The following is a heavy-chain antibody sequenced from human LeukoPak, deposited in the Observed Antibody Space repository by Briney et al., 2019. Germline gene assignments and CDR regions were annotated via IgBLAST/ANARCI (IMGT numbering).Heavy chain of an antibody. CDR1: GFTFSSYA. Sequence: GGSLRLSCAASGFTFSSYAMSWVRQAPGKGLEWVSAISGSGGSTYYADSVKGRFTISRDNSKNTLYLQMNSLRAEDTAVYYCAKGVNFWSGGDYFDYWGQGTLVTVSS. V-gene: IGHV3-23*01. D-gene: IGHD3-3*01. CDR2: ISGSGGST. CDR3: AKGVNFWSGGDYFDY. J-gene: IGHJ4*02.